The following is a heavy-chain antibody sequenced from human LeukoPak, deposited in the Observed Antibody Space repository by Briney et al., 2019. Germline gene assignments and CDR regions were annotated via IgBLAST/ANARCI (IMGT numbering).Heavy chain of an antibody. Sequence: GGSLTLSCAASGFTFSDYAMSWVRQAPGKGLEWVGFIRSKHYGGAIEYAASVRGRFTTSRDDSKSIAYLQMNSLKTEDTAVYFCARDQLGGDTYGYYYYYMDVWGKGTTVTVSS. D-gene: IGHD4-17*01. V-gene: IGHV3-49*04. CDR3: ARDQLGGDTYGYYYYYMDV. J-gene: IGHJ6*03. CDR2: IRSKHYGGAI. CDR1: GFTFSDYA.